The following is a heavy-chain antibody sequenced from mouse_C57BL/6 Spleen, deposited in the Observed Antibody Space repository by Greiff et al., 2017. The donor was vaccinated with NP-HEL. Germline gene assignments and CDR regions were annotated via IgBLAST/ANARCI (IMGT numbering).Heavy chain of an antibody. V-gene: IGHV1-15*01. Sequence: VHLVESGAELVRPGASVTLSCKASGYTFTDYEMHWVKQTPVHGLEWIGAIDPETGGTAYNQKFKGKAILTADKSSSTAYMELRSLTSEDSAVYYCTRTTVVPYYFDYWGQGTTLTVSS. CDR1: GYTFTDYE. J-gene: IGHJ2*01. D-gene: IGHD1-1*01. CDR3: TRTTVVPYYFDY. CDR2: IDPETGGT.